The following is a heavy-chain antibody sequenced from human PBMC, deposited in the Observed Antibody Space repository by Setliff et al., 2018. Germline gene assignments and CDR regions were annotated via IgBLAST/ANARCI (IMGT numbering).Heavy chain of an antibody. Sequence: PGGSLRLSCVASGLIFSNNWMSWVRQAPGKGLEWVTNINKDGSERNYVDSVKGRFTISRDNAKNSVYLQMNSLRADDTAVYYCTTVAIQIWSASGAFDIWGRGVLVTVSS. J-gene: IGHJ3*02. CDR2: INKDGSER. V-gene: IGHV3-7*03. D-gene: IGHD5-18*01. CDR1: GLIFSNNW. CDR3: TTVAIQIWSASGAFDI.